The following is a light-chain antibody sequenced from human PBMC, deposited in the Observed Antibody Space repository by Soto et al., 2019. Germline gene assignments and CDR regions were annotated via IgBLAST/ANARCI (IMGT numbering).Light chain of an antibody. CDR1: QSITTW. Sequence: DIQMTQSPSYLSASVGDRVTITWRASQSITTWLAWYQQRPGKAPKLLLYDVSSLQSGVPSRFSGSGSGTEFTLTISSLQPDDFATYYGQHYKMYSPWTFGQGTKVDIK. CDR3: QHYKMYSPWT. V-gene: IGKV1-5*01. J-gene: IGKJ1*01. CDR2: DVS.